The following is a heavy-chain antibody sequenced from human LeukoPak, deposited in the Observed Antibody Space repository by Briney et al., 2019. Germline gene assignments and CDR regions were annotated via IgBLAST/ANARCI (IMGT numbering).Heavy chain of an antibody. Sequence: SSETLSLTCTVSGGSISSSSYYWGWIRQPPGKGLEWIGSIYYSGSTYYNPSLKSRVTISVDTSKNQFSLKLSSVTAADTAVYYCARSSITIFGVVIVSIPNWFDPWGQGTLVTVSS. CDR1: GGSISSSSYY. CDR3: ARSSITIFGVVIVSIPNWFDP. J-gene: IGHJ5*02. D-gene: IGHD3-3*01. CDR2: IYYSGST. V-gene: IGHV4-39*01.